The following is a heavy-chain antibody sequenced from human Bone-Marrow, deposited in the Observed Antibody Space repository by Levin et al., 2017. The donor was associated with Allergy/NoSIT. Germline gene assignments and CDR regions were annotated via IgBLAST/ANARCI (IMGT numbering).Heavy chain of an antibody. J-gene: IGHJ3*02. D-gene: IGHD4-17*01. V-gene: IGHV3-9*01. CDR3: AKTDYGDYFGAFDI. Sequence: SLKISCAASGFTFDDYAMHWVRQAPGKGLEWVSGISWNSGSIGYADSVKGRFTISRDNAKNSLYLQMNSLRAEDTALYYCAKTDYGDYFGAFDIWGQGSMVTVSS. CDR2: ISWNSGSI. CDR1: GFTFDDYA.